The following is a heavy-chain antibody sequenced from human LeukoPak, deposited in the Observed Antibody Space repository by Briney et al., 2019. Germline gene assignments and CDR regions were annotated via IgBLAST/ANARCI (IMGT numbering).Heavy chain of an antibody. Sequence: SETLSLTCTVSGGGSINGHHWSWIRQPPGKGLEWIGFVSYAGRTKYNPSLQSRVTISVATSENNFSLKLTSVTTADTAVYYCARLLDNDSSGDPDTFDMWGQGTVVIVSS. CDR1: GGGSINGHH. J-gene: IGHJ3*02. CDR3: ARLLDNDSSGDPDTFDM. D-gene: IGHD3-22*01. CDR2: VSYAGRT. V-gene: IGHV4-59*11.